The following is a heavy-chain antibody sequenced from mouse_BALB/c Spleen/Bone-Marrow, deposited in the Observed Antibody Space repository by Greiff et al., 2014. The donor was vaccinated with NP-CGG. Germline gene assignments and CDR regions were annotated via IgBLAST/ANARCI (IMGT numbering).Heavy chain of an antibody. CDR3: ARHYYGAMDY. Sequence: VQLQQSGAELVRPGTSVKVSCKASGYAFTNYLIEWVKQRPGQGLEWIGVINPGSGGTNYNEKFKGKATLTADKSSSTAYMQLSSLTSDDSAVYFCARHYYGAMDYWGQGTSGPVSS. J-gene: IGHJ4*01. D-gene: IGHD1-2*01. V-gene: IGHV1-54*01. CDR1: GYAFTNYL. CDR2: INPGSGGT.